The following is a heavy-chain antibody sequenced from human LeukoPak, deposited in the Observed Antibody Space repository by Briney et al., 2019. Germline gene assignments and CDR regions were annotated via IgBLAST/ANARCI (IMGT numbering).Heavy chain of an antibody. J-gene: IGHJ4*02. CDR3: AREAALYTYGLRPCDS. D-gene: IGHD5-18*01. Sequence: PGESVRLSCAASGFTCGTYSMNWVRQAPGQGLGWVAYISRSVDTIYYADSVSGRFNISRAHAKTSIYLKMNSLRAEDTAVYYCAREAALYTYGLRPCDSWGERTLVTVSS. CDR2: ISRSVDTI. V-gene: IGHV3-48*01. CDR1: GFTCGTYS.